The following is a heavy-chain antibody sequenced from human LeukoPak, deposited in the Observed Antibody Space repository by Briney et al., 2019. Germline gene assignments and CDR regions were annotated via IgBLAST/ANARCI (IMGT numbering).Heavy chain of an antibody. CDR2: IKSKTDGGTT. D-gene: IGHD3-22*01. CDR3: TRHLYDTSGYYYH. CDR1: GFTFSNAW. V-gene: IGHV3-15*01. J-gene: IGHJ5*02. Sequence: GGSLRLSCAASGFTFSNAWMSWVRQAPGKGLEWVGRIKSKTDGGTTDYAAPVKGRFTISRDDSKNTAYLQMNSLKTEDTAVYYCTRHLYDTSGYYYHWGQGTLVTVSS.